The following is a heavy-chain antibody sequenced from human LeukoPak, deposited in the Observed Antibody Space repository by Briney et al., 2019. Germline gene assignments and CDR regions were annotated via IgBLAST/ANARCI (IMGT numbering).Heavy chain of an antibody. CDR1: GFTFSSYA. V-gene: IGHV3-23*01. D-gene: IGHD3-16*02. J-gene: IGHJ5*02. CDR2: ISGSGGST. CDR3: AKEGHYVWGSYRPEWLKS. Sequence: GGSLRLSCAASGFTFSSYAMSWVRQAPGKGLEWVSAISGSGGSTYYADSVKGRFTISRDNSKDTLYLQMNSLRPEDTALYYCAKEGHYVWGSYRPEWLKSWGQGTLVTVSS.